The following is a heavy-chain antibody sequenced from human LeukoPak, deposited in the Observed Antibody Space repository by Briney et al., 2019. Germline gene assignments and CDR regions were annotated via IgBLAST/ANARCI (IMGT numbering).Heavy chain of an antibody. CDR1: GGSFSGYY. CDR2: INHSGST. V-gene: IGHV4-34*01. Sequence: SETLSLTCAVYGGSFSGYYWSWIRQPPGKGLEWIGEINHSGSTNYNPSLKSRVTISVDTSKNQFSLKLSSVTAADTAVYYCARVVVAAASDAFDIWGQGTMVTDSS. D-gene: IGHD6-13*01. J-gene: IGHJ3*02. CDR3: ARVVVAAASDAFDI.